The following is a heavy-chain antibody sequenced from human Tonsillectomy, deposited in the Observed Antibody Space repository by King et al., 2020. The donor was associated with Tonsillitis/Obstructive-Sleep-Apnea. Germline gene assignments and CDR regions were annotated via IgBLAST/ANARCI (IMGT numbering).Heavy chain of an antibody. Sequence: QLVQSGGGLVKPGGSLRLSCAASGFTFSSYSMNWVRQAPGKGLEWVSSISSSSSYIYYAESVKGRFTISRDNAKNSLYLQMNSLRAEDTAVYYCASSTVTTNYYYYYYMDVWGKGTTVTVSS. CDR1: GFTFSSYS. CDR2: ISSSSSYI. J-gene: IGHJ6*03. D-gene: IGHD4-17*01. V-gene: IGHV3-21*01. CDR3: ASSTVTTNYYYYYYMDV.